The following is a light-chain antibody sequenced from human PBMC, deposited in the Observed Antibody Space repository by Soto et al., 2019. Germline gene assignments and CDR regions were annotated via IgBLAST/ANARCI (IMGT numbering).Light chain of an antibody. J-gene: IGKJ1*01. CDR2: GAS. CDR1: QSVSSN. Sequence: EIVLTQSPATLSVSPGERATLSCRASQSVSSNLAWYQQKPGQAPRLLIYGASTRATGIPARFSGSGSGTEFTLTISSLQSEDFAVYYCQQYNNSPTFGQGTKVDIK. CDR3: QQYNNSPT. V-gene: IGKV3-15*01.